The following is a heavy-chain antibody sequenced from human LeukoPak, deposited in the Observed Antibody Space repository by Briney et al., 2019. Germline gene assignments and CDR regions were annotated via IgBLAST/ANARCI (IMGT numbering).Heavy chain of an antibody. D-gene: IGHD1-26*01. J-gene: IGHJ4*02. CDR3: ASLVPQLLQDY. CDR1: GYTFTSYG. V-gene: IGHV1-18*01. CDR2: ISAYNGNT. Sequence: ASVKVSCKASGYTFTSYGISWVRQAPGQGLEWMGWISAYNGNTNYAQKLQGRVTMTTDTSTSTAYMELSSLRSEDTAVYYCASLVPQLLQDYWGQGTLVTVSS.